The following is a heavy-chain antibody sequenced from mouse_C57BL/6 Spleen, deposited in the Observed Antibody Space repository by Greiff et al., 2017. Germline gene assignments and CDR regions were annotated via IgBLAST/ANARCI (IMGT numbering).Heavy chain of an antibody. V-gene: IGHV1-52*01. Sequence: QVQLKQPGAELVRPGSSVKLSCKASGYTFTSYWMPWVKQRPIQGLEWIGNIDPSDSETHYNQKFKDKATLTVDKSSSTAYMQLSSLTSEDSAVYYCARRGFDYWGQGTTLTVSS. CDR2: IDPSDSET. CDR1: GYTFTSYW. J-gene: IGHJ2*01. CDR3: ARRGFDY.